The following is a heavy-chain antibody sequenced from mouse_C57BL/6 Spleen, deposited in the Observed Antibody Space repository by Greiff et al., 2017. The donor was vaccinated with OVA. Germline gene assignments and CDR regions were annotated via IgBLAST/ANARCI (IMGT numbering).Heavy chain of an antibody. J-gene: IGHJ4*01. CDR2: IDPSDSDT. CDR3: ARCYGNYGAMDY. CDR1: GYTFTSYW. D-gene: IGHD2-1*01. Sequence: QVQLQQPGAELVMPGASVKLSCKASGYTFTSYWMHWVKQRPGQGLEWIGAIDPSDSDTNYNQKFKGKSILTVDKSSSTAYMQLSSLTSEDSAVYYCARCYGNYGAMDYWGQGTSVTVSA. V-gene: IGHV1-69*01.